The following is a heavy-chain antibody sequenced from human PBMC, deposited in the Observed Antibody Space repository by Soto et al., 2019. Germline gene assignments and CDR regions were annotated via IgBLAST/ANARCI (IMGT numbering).Heavy chain of an antibody. Sequence: GASVKVSCKASGGTFSSYAISWVRQAPGQGLEWMGGIIPIFGTANYAQKFQGRVTITADESTSTAYMELSSLRSEDTAVYYCARAHIDYYDSSGYYLPFDYWGQGTLVTVSS. CDR2: IIPIFGTA. V-gene: IGHV1-69*13. D-gene: IGHD3-22*01. CDR3: ARAHIDYYDSSGYYLPFDY. CDR1: GGTFSSYA. J-gene: IGHJ4*02.